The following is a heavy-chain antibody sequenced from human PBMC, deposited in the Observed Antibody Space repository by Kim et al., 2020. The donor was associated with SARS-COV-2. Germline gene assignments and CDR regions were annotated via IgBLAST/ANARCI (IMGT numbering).Heavy chain of an antibody. Sequence: KYSKTFQGGDTMPRDTSASTAYMELSSLRSEATAVYYCARTRGAAAGALDYWGQGTLVTVSS. D-gene: IGHD6-13*01. J-gene: IGHJ4*02. CDR3: ARTRGAAAGALDY. V-gene: IGHV1-3*01.